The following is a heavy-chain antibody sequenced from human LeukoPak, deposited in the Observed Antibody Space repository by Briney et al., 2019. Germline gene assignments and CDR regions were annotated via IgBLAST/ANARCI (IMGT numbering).Heavy chain of an antibody. Sequence: GGSLRLSCAASGFTVSSNYMSWVRQAPGKGLEWVAVISYDGSNKYYADSVKGRFTISRDNSKNTLYLQMNSLRAEDTAVYYCARESQYYYDSSGYFDYWGQGTLVTVSS. V-gene: IGHV3-30-3*01. CDR3: ARESQYYYDSSGYFDY. J-gene: IGHJ4*02. D-gene: IGHD3-22*01. CDR2: ISYDGSNK. CDR1: GFTVSSNY.